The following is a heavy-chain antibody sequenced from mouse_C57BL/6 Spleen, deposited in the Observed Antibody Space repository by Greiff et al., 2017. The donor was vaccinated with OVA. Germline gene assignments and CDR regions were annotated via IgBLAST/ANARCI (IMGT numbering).Heavy chain of an antibody. J-gene: IGHJ2*01. CDR2: IYPGDGDT. CDR1: GYAFSSSP. CDR3: ADGTLHFDY. V-gene: IGHV1-82*01. D-gene: IGHD3-3*01. Sequence: VKLMESGPELVKPGASVKISCKASGYAFSSSPMTWVTQRPGKGLEWIGRIYPGDGDTNYNGKFKGKATLTADKSSSTAYMQRSSLTSEDSAVYFCADGTLHFDYWGQGTTLTVSS.